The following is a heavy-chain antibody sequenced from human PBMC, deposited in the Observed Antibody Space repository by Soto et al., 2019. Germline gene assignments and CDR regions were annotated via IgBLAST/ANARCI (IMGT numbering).Heavy chain of an antibody. V-gene: IGHV4-31*03. CDR3: ARADSITIFGVVTLDAFDI. J-gene: IGHJ3*02. D-gene: IGHD3-3*01. CDR2: IYYSGST. Sequence: PSETLSLTCTVSGGSISSGGYYWSWIRQHPGKGLEWIGYIYYSGSTYYNPSLKSRVTISVDTSKNQFSLKLSSVTAADTAVYYCARADSITIFGVVTLDAFDIWGQGTMVTVSS. CDR1: GGSISSGGYY.